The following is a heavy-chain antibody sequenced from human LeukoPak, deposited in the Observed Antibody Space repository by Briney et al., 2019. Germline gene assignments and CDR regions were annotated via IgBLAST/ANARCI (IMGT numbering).Heavy chain of an antibody. Sequence: ASVKVSCKASGHTFTSYDINWVRQATGQGLEWMGWMNPSSGSTGYAQKFQGRVTITRNTSISTAYMELSTLRSEDTAVYYCARGRSAMRMDVWGKGTTVTVSS. V-gene: IGHV1-8*03. CDR1: GHTFTSYD. CDR3: ARGRSAMRMDV. CDR2: MNPSSGST. J-gene: IGHJ6*04. D-gene: IGHD2-2*01.